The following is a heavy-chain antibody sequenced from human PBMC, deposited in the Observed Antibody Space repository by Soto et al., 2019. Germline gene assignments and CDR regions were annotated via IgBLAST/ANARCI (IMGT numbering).Heavy chain of an antibody. Sequence: GGSLRLSCAASGFTFSNAWMSWVRQAPGKGLEWVGRIKSKTDGGTTDYAAPVKGRFTISRDDSKITLYLQMNSLKTEDTAVYYCTKVWGDYSFDYWGQGTLVTVSS. CDR2: IKSKTDGGTT. CDR3: TKVWGDYSFDY. CDR1: GFTFSNAW. D-gene: IGHD4-17*01. J-gene: IGHJ4*02. V-gene: IGHV3-15*01.